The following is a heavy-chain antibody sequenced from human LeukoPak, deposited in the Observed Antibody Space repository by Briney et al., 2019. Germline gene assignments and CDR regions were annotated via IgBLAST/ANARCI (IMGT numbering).Heavy chain of an antibody. J-gene: IGHJ6*03. V-gene: IGHV4-38-2*01. D-gene: IGHD2-21*01. CDR1: GYSISSGYY. CDR3: ARLICGGDCYLTLYYYYYMDV. CDR2: IYHSGST. Sequence: TASETLSLTCAVSGYSISSGYYWGWIRQPPGKGLEWIGSIYHSGSTYYNPSLKSRVTISVDTSKNQFSLKLSSVTAADTAVYYCARLICGGDCYLTLYYYYYMDVWGKGTSVTVSS.